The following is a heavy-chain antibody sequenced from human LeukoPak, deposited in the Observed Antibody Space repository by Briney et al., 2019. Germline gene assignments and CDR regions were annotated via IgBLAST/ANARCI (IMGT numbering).Heavy chain of an antibody. Sequence: ASVKVSCKASGYTFTSYYMHWVRQAPGQGLEWMGIINPSGGSPSYAQRFQGRVTMSRDTSTSTVYMELSSLRSDDTAVYYCARVPSRVPGWFDPWGQGTLVTVSS. J-gene: IGHJ5*02. CDR3: ARVPSRVPGWFDP. CDR2: INPSGGSP. V-gene: IGHV1-46*01. CDR1: GYTFTSYY.